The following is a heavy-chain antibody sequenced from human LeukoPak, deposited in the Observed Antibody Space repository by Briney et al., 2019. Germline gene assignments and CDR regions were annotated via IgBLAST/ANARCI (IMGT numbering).Heavy chain of an antibody. V-gene: IGHV3-33*01. CDR3: ARESSTVVTPISYDAFDI. CDR2: IWYDGSNK. J-gene: IGHJ3*02. Sequence: GVSLRLSCAASGFTFSSYGMHWVRQAPGKGLEWVAVIWYDGSNKYYADSVKGRFTISRDNSKNTLYLQMNSLRAEDTAVYYCARESSTVVTPISYDAFDIWGQGTMVTVSS. D-gene: IGHD4-17*01. CDR1: GFTFSSYG.